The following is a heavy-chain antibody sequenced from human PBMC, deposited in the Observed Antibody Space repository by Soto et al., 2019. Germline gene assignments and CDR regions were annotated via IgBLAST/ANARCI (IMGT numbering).Heavy chain of an antibody. V-gene: IGHV3-30*04. J-gene: IGHJ4*02. D-gene: IGHD6-19*01. CDR1: GFTFSSYA. Sequence: GGSLRLSCAASGFTFSSYAMHWVRQAPGKGLEWVAVISFDGSYKYYADSVKGRFTVSRDNSKNTLYLQMSSLRAEDTAVYYCAKDWAPSSAAYYFDYWGQGTLVTVSS. CDR3: AKDWAPSSAAYYFDY. CDR2: ISFDGSYK.